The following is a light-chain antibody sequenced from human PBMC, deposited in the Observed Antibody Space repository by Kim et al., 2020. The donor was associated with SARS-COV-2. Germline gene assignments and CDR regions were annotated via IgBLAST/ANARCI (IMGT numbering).Light chain of an antibody. CDR3: DKCKSCPRA. Sequence: EIVMTQSPATLSVSTGERATLSCRASQSVGSNLAWYQQNPGQAPRLLIYGASTRATGIPARFSGSGSGTEFTLPISSLQSEDFAVYYCDKCKSCPRAFGAGGQVDI. CDR1: QSVGSN. V-gene: IGKV3-15*01. CDR2: GAS. J-gene: IGKJ4*02.